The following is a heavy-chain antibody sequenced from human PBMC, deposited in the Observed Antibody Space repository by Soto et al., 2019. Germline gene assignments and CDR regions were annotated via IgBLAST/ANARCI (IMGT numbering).Heavy chain of an antibody. Sequence: GASVKVSCTASGDAFTGYYMHWVRQAPGQGLEWMGWINPNSGGTNYAQKFQGRGTMTRDTSISTAYMELSRLRSDDTAVYYCARDTAVAGTFYYYYGMDVWGQGTRVTVSS. CDR3: ARDTAVAGTFYYYYGMDV. CDR2: INPNSGGT. CDR1: GDAFTGYY. D-gene: IGHD6-19*01. J-gene: IGHJ6*02. V-gene: IGHV1-2*02.